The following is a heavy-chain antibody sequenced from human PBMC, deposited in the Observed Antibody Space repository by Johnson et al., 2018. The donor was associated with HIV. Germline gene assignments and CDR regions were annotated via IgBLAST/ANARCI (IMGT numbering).Heavy chain of an antibody. J-gene: IGHJ3*02. V-gene: IGHV3-13*01. D-gene: IGHD3-22*01. Sequence: VQLVESGGGLVQPGGSLRLSCAASGFTFSSFEMHWVRLATGKSLEWVSAIGTAGDTYYPGSVKGRFTISRENAKNSLYLQMNSLRVGDTAVYYCARDRPDYYDSSGYQKAPDAFDIWGQGTMVTVSS. CDR2: IGTAGDT. CDR1: GFTFSSFE. CDR3: ARDRPDYYDSSGYQKAPDAFDI.